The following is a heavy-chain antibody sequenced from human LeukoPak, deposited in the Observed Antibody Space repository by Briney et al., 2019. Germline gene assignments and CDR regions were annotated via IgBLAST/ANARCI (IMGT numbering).Heavy chain of an antibody. CDR2: IIPIFGTA. D-gene: IGHD3-3*01. CDR1: GGTFSSYA. Sequence: GASVKVSCKASGGTFSSYAISWVRQAPGQGLEWMGGIIPIFGTANYAQKFQGRVTITADESTSTAYMELSSLRSEDTAVYYCAGFTYYDFWSGYLGDYWGQGTLVTVSS. J-gene: IGHJ4*02. CDR3: AGFTYYDFWSGYLGDY. V-gene: IGHV1-69*13.